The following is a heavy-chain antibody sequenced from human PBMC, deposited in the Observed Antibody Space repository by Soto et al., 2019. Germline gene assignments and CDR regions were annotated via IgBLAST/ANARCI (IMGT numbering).Heavy chain of an antibody. V-gene: IGHV3-23*01. CDR1: GFTFSSYA. CDR3: AKGGSSSNYYYMDV. J-gene: IGHJ6*03. D-gene: IGHD6-6*01. Sequence: GGSLRLSCAASGFTFSSYAMSWVRQAPGKGLEWVSAISGSGGSTYYADSVKGRFTISRDNSKNTLYLQMNSLRAEDTAVYYCAKGGSSSNYYYMDVWGKGTTVTVSS. CDR2: ISGSGGST.